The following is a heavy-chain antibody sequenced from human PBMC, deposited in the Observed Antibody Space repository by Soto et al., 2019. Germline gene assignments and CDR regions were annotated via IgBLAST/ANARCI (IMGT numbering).Heavy chain of an antibody. D-gene: IGHD1-26*01. CDR1: GGTFSSYT. Sequence: QVQLVQSGAEVRKPGSSVKVSCRAPGGTFSSYTMSWVHRAPGRGLEWLGGIIPILGLADYAQKFQARVTITADKSTSTVYMELSSLRSEDTAVYYCATYSVGATRDNWSDSWGQGTLVTVSS. J-gene: IGHJ5*01. V-gene: IGHV1-69*02. CDR2: IIPILGLA. CDR3: ATYSVGATRDNWSDS.